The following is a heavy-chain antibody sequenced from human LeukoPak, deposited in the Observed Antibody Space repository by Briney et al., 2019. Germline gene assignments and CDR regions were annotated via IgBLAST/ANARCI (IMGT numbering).Heavy chain of an antibody. CDR3: ARAGQQLMYNWFDP. D-gene: IGHD6-13*01. CDR2: ISSSSSYI. J-gene: IGHJ5*02. Sequence: PGGSLRLSCAASGFTLSHFGMNWVRQAPGKGLEWVSSISSSSSYIYYADSVKGRFTISRDNAKNSLYLQMNSLRAEDTAVYYCARAGQQLMYNWFDPWGQGTLVAVSS. CDR1: GFTLSHFG. V-gene: IGHV3-21*01.